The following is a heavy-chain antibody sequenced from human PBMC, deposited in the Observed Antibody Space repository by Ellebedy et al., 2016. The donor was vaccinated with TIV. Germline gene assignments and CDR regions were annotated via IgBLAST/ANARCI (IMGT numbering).Heavy chain of an antibody. CDR2: INQRGSQK. J-gene: IGHJ6*03. CDR3: ARDRNYYYYYMDV. Sequence: GGSLRLXXAASGFMFRDYLMGWVRQAPGKGLEWVAHINQRGSQKHYVDSVKGRFTISRDNAKNSLYLQMNSLRPEDTALYYCARDRNYYYYYMDVWGKGTTVTVSS. V-gene: IGHV3-7*03. CDR1: GFMFRDYL.